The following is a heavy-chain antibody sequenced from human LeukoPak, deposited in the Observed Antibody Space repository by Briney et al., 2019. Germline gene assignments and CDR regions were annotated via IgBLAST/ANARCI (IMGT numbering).Heavy chain of an antibody. D-gene: IGHD5-18*01. V-gene: IGHV4-34*01. Sequence: SETLSLTCAVYGGSLSGYYWSWIRQPPGKGLEWIGEINHSGSTNYNPSLKSRVTISVDTSKNQFSLKLSSVTAADTAVYYCARDPPGQLWSEWGQGTLVTVSS. CDR3: ARDPPGQLWSE. J-gene: IGHJ4*02. CDR2: INHSGST. CDR1: GGSLSGYY.